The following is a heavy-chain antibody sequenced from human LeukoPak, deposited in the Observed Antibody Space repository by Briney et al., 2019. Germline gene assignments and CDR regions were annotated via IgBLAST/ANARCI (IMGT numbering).Heavy chain of an antibody. CDR3: ASQVTKSAFDI. J-gene: IGHJ3*02. CDR1: GYTFISYG. CDR2: INPNSGGT. Sequence: ASVKVSCKASGYTFISYGITWVRQAPGQGLEWMGWINPNSGGTHYAQKFQGRVTMTRDTSISTAYMELTRLRSDDTAVYYCASQVTKSAFDIWGQGTLVTVSS. V-gene: IGHV1-2*02. D-gene: IGHD4-17*01.